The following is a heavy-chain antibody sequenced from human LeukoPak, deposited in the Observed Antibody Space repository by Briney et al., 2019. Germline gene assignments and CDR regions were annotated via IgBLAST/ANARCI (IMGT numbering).Heavy chain of an antibody. V-gene: IGHV3-30-3*01. CDR3: ARGEVGATMEFDY. CDR1: GFTFSSYA. Sequence: GRSLRLSCAASGFTFSSYAMHWVRQAPGKGLEWVAVISYDGSNKYYADSVKGRFTISRDNSKNTLYLQMNSLRAEDTAVYYCARGEVGATMEFDYWGQGTLVTVSS. J-gene: IGHJ4*02. D-gene: IGHD1-26*01. CDR2: ISYDGSNK.